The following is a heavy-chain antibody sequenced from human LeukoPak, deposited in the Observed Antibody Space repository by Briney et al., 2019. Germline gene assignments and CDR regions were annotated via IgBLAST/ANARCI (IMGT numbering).Heavy chain of an antibody. CDR1: GFTFDDYA. CDR2: IKSKTDGGTT. V-gene: IGHV3-15*01. J-gene: IGHJ4*02. Sequence: GRSLRLSCAASGFTFDDYAMHWVRQAPGKGLEWVGRIKSKTDGGTTDYAAPVKGRFTISRDDSKNTLYLQMNSLKSEDTAVYYCPTIRGYTSSWPFDYWGQGALVTVSS. D-gene: IGHD6-13*01. CDR3: PTIRGYTSSWPFDY.